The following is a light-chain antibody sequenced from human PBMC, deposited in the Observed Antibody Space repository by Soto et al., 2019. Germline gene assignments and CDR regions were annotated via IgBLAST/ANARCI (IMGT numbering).Light chain of an antibody. V-gene: IGKV1-9*01. Sequence: IQLTQSPSFLSASVGGRVTITSRASQGISSYLAWYQQKPGKAPKLLIYAASTLQSGVPSRFSGSGSGTDFTLTISCLQSEDFATYYCQQYYSYPLTFGGGTKVDIK. J-gene: IGKJ4*01. CDR1: QGISSY. CDR2: AAS. CDR3: QQYYSYPLT.